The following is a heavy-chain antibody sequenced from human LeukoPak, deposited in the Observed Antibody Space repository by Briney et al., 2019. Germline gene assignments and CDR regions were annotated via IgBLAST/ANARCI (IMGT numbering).Heavy chain of an antibody. Sequence: PGGSLRLSCAASGFTVSSNYRSWVRQAPGKGLEWVSVIYSGGSTYYADSVKGRFTISRDNSKNTLYLQMNSLRAEDTAVYYCAREAPCWSSGVYYFDYWGQGTLFTVSS. J-gene: IGHJ4*02. CDR3: AREAPCWSSGVYYFDY. CDR2: IYSGGST. D-gene: IGHD6-19*01. CDR1: GFTVSSNY. V-gene: IGHV3-53*01.